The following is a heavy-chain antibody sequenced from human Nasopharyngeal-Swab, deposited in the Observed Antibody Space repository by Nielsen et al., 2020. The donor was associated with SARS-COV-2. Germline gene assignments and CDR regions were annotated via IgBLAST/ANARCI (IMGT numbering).Heavy chain of an antibody. J-gene: IGHJ2*01. D-gene: IGHD3-3*01. V-gene: IGHV3-23*01. CDR1: GFTFSTYA. CDR3: ARFSNKGNRYWYFDL. CDR2: ISGSGGST. Sequence: GESLKISCAASGFTFSTYAMYWVRQPPAKGLEWVSIISGSGGSTYYADSVKGRFTISRDNAKNSLDLQMNSLRAEDMAVYYCARFSNKGNRYWYFDLWGRGTLVTVSS.